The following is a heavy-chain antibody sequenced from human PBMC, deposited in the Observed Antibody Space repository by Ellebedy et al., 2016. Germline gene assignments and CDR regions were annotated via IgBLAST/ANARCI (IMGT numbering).Heavy chain of an antibody. CDR1: GFTFSSYA. Sequence: GESLKISCAASGFTFSSYAMSWVRQAPGKGLEWVSAISGSGGSTYYADSVKGRFTISRDNSKNTLYLQMNSLRAEDTAVYYCAKAMVRASHPSDYWGQGTLVTVSS. V-gene: IGHV3-23*01. D-gene: IGHD3-10*01. CDR3: AKAMVRASHPSDY. J-gene: IGHJ4*02. CDR2: ISGSGGST.